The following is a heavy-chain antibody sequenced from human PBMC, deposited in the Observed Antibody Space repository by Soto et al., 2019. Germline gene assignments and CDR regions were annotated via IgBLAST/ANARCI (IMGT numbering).Heavy chain of an antibody. Sequence: ASVKVSCKASGYSFTDYHIHWVRQAPGQGLEWLGRINPKSGGTSTAQKFQGWVTMTTDTSISTASMELTRLTSDDTAVYYCARGDSTDCSNGVCSFFYNHDMDVWG. CDR3: ARGDSTDCSNGVCSFFYNHDMDV. D-gene: IGHD2-8*01. CDR1: GYSFTDYH. CDR2: INPKSGGT. V-gene: IGHV1-2*04. J-gene: IGHJ6*02.